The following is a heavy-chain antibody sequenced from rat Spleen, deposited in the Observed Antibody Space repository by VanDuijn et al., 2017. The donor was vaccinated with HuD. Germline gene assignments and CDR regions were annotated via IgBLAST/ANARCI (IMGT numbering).Heavy chain of an antibody. V-gene: IGHV5-29*01. CDR1: GFTFSNYG. Sequence: EVQLVESGGGLVQPGRSLKLSCAASGFTFSNYGMAWVRQAPTKGLEWVATISYDGSSTYYPDSVKGRFTISRDNAKSTLYLQMDSLRSEDTATYYCARQSSSIPYYWYFDFWGQGTLVTVSS. D-gene: IGHD1-1*01. CDR2: ISYDGSST. CDR3: ARQSSSIPYYWYFDF. J-gene: IGHJ3*01.